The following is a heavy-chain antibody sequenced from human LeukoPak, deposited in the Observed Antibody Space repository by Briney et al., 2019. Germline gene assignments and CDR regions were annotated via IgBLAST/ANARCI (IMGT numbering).Heavy chain of an antibody. V-gene: IGHV1-2*02. CDR3: AREEIYDSSASPLN. Sequence: GASVKVSCKASGYTFTSYDINWVRQATGQGLEWMGWINPNSGGTNYAQKFQGRVTMTRDTSISTAYMELSRLRSDDTAVYYCAREEIYDSSASPLNWGQGTLVTVSS. J-gene: IGHJ4*02. D-gene: IGHD3-22*01. CDR1: GYTFTSYD. CDR2: INPNSGGT.